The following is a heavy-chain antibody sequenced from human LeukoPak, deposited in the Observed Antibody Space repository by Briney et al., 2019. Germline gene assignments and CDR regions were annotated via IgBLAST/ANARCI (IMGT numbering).Heavy chain of an antibody. CDR1: GFTFSSYS. CDR2: ISSSSSYI. D-gene: IGHD4-17*01. J-gene: IGHJ4*02. CDR3: AREPTTVTTAFDY. V-gene: IGHV3-21*01. Sequence: SGGSLRLSCAASGFTFSSYSMNWVRQAPGKGLEWVSSISSSSSYIYYADSVKVRFTISRDNAKNSLYLQMNSLRAEDTAVYYCAREPTTVTTAFDYWGQGTLVTVSS.